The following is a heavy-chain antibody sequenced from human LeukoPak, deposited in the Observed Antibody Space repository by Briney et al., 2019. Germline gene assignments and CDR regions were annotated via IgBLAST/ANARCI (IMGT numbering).Heavy chain of an antibody. CDR1: GYTFTDHY. V-gene: IGHV1-2*02. CDR2: INPNSGGT. Sequence: ASVKVSCKASGYTFTDHYIHWVRQAPGHGLEWMGWINPNSGGTNYAQKFQGRVTMTRDTSISTAYMELSRLRSDDTAVYYCARAFMVATSAKYAFDIWGQGTMVTVSS. J-gene: IGHJ3*02. CDR3: ARAFMVATSAKYAFDI. D-gene: IGHD5-12*01.